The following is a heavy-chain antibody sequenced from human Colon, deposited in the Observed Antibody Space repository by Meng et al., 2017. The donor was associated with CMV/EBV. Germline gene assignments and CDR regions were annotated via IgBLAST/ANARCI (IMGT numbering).Heavy chain of an antibody. V-gene: IGHV3-30*02. J-gene: IGHJ4*02. Sequence: GESLKISCSASGFTFNTFGMHWVRQAPGEGLEWVAFIRYDGTKADYADSVTGRFTISRDNARSSLHLQMTSLRPEDSAVYFCAKEFVLGTHLDHWGQGTLVTVSS. CDR3: AKEFVLGTHLDH. CDR2: IRYDGTKA. D-gene: IGHD2-21*02. CDR1: GFTFNTFG.